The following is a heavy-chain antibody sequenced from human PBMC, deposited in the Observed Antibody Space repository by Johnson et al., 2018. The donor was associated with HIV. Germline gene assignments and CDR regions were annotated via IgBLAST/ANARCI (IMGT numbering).Heavy chain of an antibody. V-gene: IGHV3-72*01. D-gene: IGHD1-14*01. CDR3: ARGPRNPGLDFFDI. Sequence: VQLVESGGGLVQPGGSLRLSCAASAFSFSDHYMGWVRQAPGKGLEWVGRSRNKANSYTPEYAASVKGRFTISRDDSKNSVYLQMNSLKTEDTAVYYCARGPRNPGLDFFDIWGQGTMVTVSS. CDR2: SRNKANSYTP. J-gene: IGHJ3*02. CDR1: AFSFSDHY.